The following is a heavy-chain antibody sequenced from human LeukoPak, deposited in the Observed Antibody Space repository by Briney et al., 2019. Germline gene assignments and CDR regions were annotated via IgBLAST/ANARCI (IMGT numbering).Heavy chain of an antibody. D-gene: IGHD3-16*01. CDR3: AKGESATYFFQH. Sequence: GGSLRLSCAASGFISSDHYMDWVRQAPGKGLEWVGHSRSKADSYSTEYAASVKGRFTISRDDSKNSLCLQMDSRKTEDTAVYDCAKGESATYFFQHWGQGSLVTVSS. CDR1: GFISSDHY. J-gene: IGHJ1*01. CDR2: SRSKADSYST. V-gene: IGHV3-72*01.